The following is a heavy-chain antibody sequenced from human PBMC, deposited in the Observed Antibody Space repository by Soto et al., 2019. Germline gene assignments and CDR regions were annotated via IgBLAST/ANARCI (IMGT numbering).Heavy chain of an antibody. J-gene: IGHJ6*02. CDR1: GFTFSSYG. V-gene: IGHV3-33*01. Sequence: QVQLVESGGGVVQPGRSLRLSCAASGFTFSSYGMHWVRQAPGKGLEWVAVIWYDGSNKYYADSVKGRFTISRDNSKNTLYLQMNSLRAEDTAVYYCARTYSSSWSDYGMDVWGQGTTVTVSS. D-gene: IGHD6-13*01. CDR3: ARTYSSSWSDYGMDV. CDR2: IWYDGSNK.